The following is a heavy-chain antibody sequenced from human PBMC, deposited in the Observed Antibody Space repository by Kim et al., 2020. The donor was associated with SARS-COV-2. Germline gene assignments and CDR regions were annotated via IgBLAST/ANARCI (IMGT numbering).Heavy chain of an antibody. V-gene: IGHV2-5*02. CDR1: GFSLSTSGVG. J-gene: IGHJ4*02. D-gene: IGHD3-22*01. CDR2: IYWDDDK. Sequence: SGPPLVNPTQTLTLTCTFSGFSLSTSGVGVGWIRQPPGKALKWLALIYWDDDKRYSPSLKSRLTITKDTSKNQVVLTMTNMDPVDTATYYCAHSRIRRDTMIGVADMSCDHGGQETLVPLSS. CDR3: AHSRIRRDTMIGVADMSCDH.